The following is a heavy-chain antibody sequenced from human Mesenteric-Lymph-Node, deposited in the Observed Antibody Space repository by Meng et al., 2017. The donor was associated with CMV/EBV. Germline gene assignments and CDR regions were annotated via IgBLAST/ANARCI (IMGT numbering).Heavy chain of an antibody. J-gene: IGHJ4*02. CDR3: ARGGGYCISTSCLRTGEF. CDR2: INHSGST. V-gene: IGHV4-34*01. D-gene: IGHD2-2*01. Sequence: GSLSGDYWTWIRQPPGKGLEWIGEINHSGSTNYNPSLKSRVTIAVDTSNNQFSLKLTSVTAADTAVYYCARGGGYCISTSCLRTGEFWGQGTLVTVSS. CDR1: GSLSGDY.